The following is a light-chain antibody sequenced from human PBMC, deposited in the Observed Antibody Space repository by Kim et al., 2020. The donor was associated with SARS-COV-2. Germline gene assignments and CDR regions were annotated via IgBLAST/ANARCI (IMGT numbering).Light chain of an antibody. J-gene: IGLJ2*01. Sequence: GKTVAIACTRSRGSIASNYVHWYQQRPGSAPTTVIYEDNQRASGVPARFSGSIDSSSNSASLTISGLKTEDEADYYCQSYDSSAVVFGGGTQLTVL. CDR1: RGSIASNY. CDR2: EDN. CDR3: QSYDSSAVV. V-gene: IGLV6-57*03.